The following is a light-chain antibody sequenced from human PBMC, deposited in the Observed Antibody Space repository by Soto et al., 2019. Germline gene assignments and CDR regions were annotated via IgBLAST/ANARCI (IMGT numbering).Light chain of an antibody. J-gene: IGKJ1*01. CDR1: QGISSY. V-gene: IGKV1-9*01. CDR2: DAS. CDR3: QQFNDYPRT. Sequence: DIQLTQSPSFLSASVGDRVRITCRASQGISSYLAWYQQKSGKAPKLLIYDASTLQSGVPSRFSGSGSGTEFTLTISSLQPEDFATYYCQQFNDYPRTFGQGTKVDIK.